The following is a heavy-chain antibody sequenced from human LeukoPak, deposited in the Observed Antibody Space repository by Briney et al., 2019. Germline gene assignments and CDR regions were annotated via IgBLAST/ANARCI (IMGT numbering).Heavy chain of an antibody. CDR1: GYTFTSYY. CDR2: INPSGGST. Sequence: ASVKVSCKASGYTFTSYYMHWVRQAPGQGLEWMGIINPSGGSTSYAQKFQGRVTMTRDTSTSTVYMELSSLRSEDTAVYYCARDLAYDSSAQGNWFDPWGQGTLVTVSS. CDR3: ARDLAYDSSAQGNWFDP. J-gene: IGHJ5*02. V-gene: IGHV1-46*01. D-gene: IGHD3-22*01.